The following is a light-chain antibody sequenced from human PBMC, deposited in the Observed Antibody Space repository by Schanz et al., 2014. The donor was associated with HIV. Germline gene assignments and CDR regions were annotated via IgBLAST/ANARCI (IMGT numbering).Light chain of an antibody. CDR1: SSDVGGYNY. CDR3: SSYTSSSTLV. Sequence: QSALTQPPSASGSPGQSVTISCTGTSSDVGGYNYVSWYQQHPGKAPKLMIYEVSKRPSGVPDRFSGSKSGNTASLTVSGLQAEDEADYYCSSYTSSSTLVFGTGTMLTVL. V-gene: IGLV2-8*01. CDR2: EVS. J-gene: IGLJ1*01.